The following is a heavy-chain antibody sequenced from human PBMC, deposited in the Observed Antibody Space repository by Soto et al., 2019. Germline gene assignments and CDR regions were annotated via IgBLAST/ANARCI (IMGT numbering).Heavy chain of an antibody. CDR3: ARWAGQVRDYGGPFDY. CDR1: GERFTTYG. V-gene: IGHV1-18*04. D-gene: IGHD4-17*01. J-gene: IGHJ4*02. Sequence: QVQLVQSGAEVKNPGASVTVSCKASGERFTTYGISWVRQAPGQGLEWMGWISTYNTNTNYAPKFQGRLLLTTDTSTTTAHMELRSLRPDDTAVYYCARWAGQVRDYGGPFDYWGPGTLVTVSS. CDR2: ISTYNTNT.